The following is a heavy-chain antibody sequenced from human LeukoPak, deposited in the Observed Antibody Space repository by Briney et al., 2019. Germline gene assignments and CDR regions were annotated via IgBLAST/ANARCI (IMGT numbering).Heavy chain of an antibody. V-gene: IGHV3-30*18. Sequence: TLSLTCAVSGVSISTGNWWSWVRQAPGKGLEWVALMSYDGSTKYYADSVRGRFTISRDNSKNTLYLQMNSLRAEDTAVYYCAKDRSAASGSYYLDYWGQGTLVTVSS. D-gene: IGHD3-10*01. CDR2: MSYDGSTK. CDR1: GVSISTGN. J-gene: IGHJ4*02. CDR3: AKDRSAASGSYYLDY.